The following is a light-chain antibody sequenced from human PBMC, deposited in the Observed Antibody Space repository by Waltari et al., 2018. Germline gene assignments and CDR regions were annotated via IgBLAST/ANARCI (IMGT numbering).Light chain of an antibody. CDR1: QTISTF. CDR3: QQSHSTPWT. V-gene: IGKV1-39*01. Sequence: DIQMTQSPSSLSASVGDRVTITCRASQTISTFLNWFQQRPGKAPALLISAASTLQSGVPSRFSGSGSGTQFTLTISSLQPEDFATYYCQQSHSTPWTFGQGTKVEIK. J-gene: IGKJ1*01. CDR2: AAS.